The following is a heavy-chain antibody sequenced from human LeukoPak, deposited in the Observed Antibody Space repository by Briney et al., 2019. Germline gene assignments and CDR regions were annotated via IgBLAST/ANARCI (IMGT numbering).Heavy chain of an antibody. D-gene: IGHD3-22*01. CDR3: ARSRLRITMIVVLGDY. CDR1: GYTFTSYD. Sequence: GASVKVSCKASGYTFTSYDINWVRQAPGQGLEWMGWINPNSGGTNYAQKFQGRVTMTRDTSISTAYMELSRLRSDDTAVYYCARSRLRITMIVVLGDYWGQGTLVTVSS. V-gene: IGHV1-2*02. CDR2: INPNSGGT. J-gene: IGHJ4*02.